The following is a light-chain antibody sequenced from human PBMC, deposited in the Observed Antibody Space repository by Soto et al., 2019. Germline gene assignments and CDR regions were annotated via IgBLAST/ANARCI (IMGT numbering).Light chain of an antibody. J-gene: IGKJ2*01. Sequence: EIVMTQSPATLSVSPGERATLSCRASQSVSSNLAWYQQKPGQAPRLLIYGASTRATGIPARFTGSGSGTDFTLTISSLEPEDFAVYYCQHRGEWPRTFGQGTKLEIK. CDR3: QHRGEWPRT. CDR2: GAS. CDR1: QSVSSN. V-gene: IGKV3-11*01.